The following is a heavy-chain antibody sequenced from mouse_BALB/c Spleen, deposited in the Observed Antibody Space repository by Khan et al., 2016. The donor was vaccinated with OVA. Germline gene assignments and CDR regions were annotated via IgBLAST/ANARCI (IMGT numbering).Heavy chain of an antibody. CDR3: ATHLTGSFAY. D-gene: IGHD4-1*01. CDR2: ISSDGDYT. V-gene: IGHV5-6*01. J-gene: IGHJ3*01. Sequence: EVELVESGGDLVKSGGSLKLSCAASGFTFSPYSMSWFRQPPNKRLEWVATISSDGDYTYYPDSVKGRFNISRDNAKNTLYLQMSTLKSDDTAMYYCATHLTGSFAYWGQGTLVTVSA. CDR1: GFTFSPYS.